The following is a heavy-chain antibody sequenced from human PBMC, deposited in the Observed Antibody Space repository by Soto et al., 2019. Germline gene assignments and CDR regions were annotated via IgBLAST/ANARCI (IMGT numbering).Heavy chain of an antibody. CDR3: APRPRIAVV. V-gene: IGHV3-23*01. CDR2: ISGSGIST. Sequence: GGSLRLSCAASGFTFSTYPMSWVRQAPGKGLEWVSGISGSGISTYYADSVKGRFTISRDNSKNTLYLQMNSLRAEDTAVYYCAPRPRIAVVWGQGTLVTV. D-gene: IGHD6-19*01. CDR1: GFTFSTYP. J-gene: IGHJ4*02.